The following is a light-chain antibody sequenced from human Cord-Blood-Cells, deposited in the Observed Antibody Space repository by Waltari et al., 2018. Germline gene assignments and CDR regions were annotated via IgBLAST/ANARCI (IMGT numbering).Light chain of an antibody. CDR2: EVS. V-gene: IGLV2-14*01. J-gene: IGLJ1*01. CDR3: SSYTSSSTYV. CDR1: SSAVGGYNY. Sequence: QSALTQPAPVSGSPGPSIPISCTGTSSAVGGYNYVTWYQQHPGKAPKLIIYEVSNRPSGVSKRFSGSKSGNTASLTISGLQAEDEADYYCSSYTSSSTYVFGTGTKVTVL.